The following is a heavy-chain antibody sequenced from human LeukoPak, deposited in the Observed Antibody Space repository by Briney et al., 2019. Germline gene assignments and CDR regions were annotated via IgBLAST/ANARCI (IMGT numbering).Heavy chain of an antibody. Sequence: GESLKISCQGSESTFTSYWIGWARRLPGKGLEWTRIIYPVDSDTRYSPSFQGLVTISADKSISTAYLQWSSLKASDTAMYYGARSYDFWSGYWEYWGQGALVTVSS. D-gene: IGHD3-3*01. CDR1: ESTFTSYW. CDR3: ARSYDFWSGYWEY. V-gene: IGHV5-51*01. CDR2: IYPVDSDT. J-gene: IGHJ4*02.